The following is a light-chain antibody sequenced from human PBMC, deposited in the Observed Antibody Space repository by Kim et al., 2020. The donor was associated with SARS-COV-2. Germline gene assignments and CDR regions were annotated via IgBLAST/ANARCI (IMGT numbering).Light chain of an antibody. CDR1: SGHSSYA. Sequence: QLVLTQSPSASASLGASVKLTCTLSSGHSSYAIAWHRQQPEKGPRYLMKLNSDGSHSKGDGIPDRFSGSSSGAERYLSISSLQSEDEADYYCQTWGTGLGVFGTGTKVTVL. CDR3: QTWGTGLGV. J-gene: IGLJ1*01. CDR2: LNSDGSH. V-gene: IGLV4-69*01.